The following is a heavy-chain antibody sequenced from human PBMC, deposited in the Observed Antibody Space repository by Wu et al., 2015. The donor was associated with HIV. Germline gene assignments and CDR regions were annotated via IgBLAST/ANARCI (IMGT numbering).Heavy chain of an antibody. V-gene: IGHV1-69*13. CDR2: IIPMFGTA. CDR3: AGEEVPMLRGPKRYGMYV. J-gene: IGHJ6*02. CDR1: GGTFSSYP. D-gene: IGHD3-10*01. Sequence: QVQLVQSGAEVKKPGSSVKASCKASGGTFSSYPISWVRQAPGQGLEWMGRIIPMFGTANYAQKFQGRVTITADESTSTAYMELSSLRSEDTAVYYCAGEEVPMLRGPKRYGMYVWGQGTTVTVSS.